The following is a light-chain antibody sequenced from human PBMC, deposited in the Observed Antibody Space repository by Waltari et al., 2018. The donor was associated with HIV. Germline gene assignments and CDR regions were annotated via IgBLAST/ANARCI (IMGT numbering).Light chain of an antibody. V-gene: IGKV1-5*03. Sequence: DIQMTQSLSTLSASVGDKIIITCRASQSISNWLAWFQQKPGKAPKLLIYKASNLESGVPSRFSGSGSGTEFTLTITGLQPYDFATYFCQQYSSDPLTFGRGTRVEVK. CDR1: QSISNW. J-gene: IGKJ4*01. CDR2: KAS. CDR3: QQYSSDPLT.